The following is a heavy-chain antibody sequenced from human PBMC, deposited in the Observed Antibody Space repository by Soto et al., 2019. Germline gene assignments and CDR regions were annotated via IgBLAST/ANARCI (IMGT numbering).Heavy chain of an antibody. CDR3: ARDWGSYALDY. CDR2: ISAYNGNT. D-gene: IGHD2-15*01. Sequence: QVQLVQSGAEVKKPRASVKVSCKSSAYTFTSYGISWVRQAPGQGLEWMGWISAYNGNTNNAHKLQGRVTMTTDTSTSTDYMELSSLGADDTAVFYCARDWGSYALDYWGQGTLVTDS. CDR1: AYTFTSYG. V-gene: IGHV1-18*01. J-gene: IGHJ4*02.